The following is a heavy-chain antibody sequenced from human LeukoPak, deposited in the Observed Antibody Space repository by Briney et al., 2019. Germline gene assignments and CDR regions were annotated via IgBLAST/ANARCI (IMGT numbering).Heavy chain of an antibody. V-gene: IGHV3-21*01. CDR1: GFTFSSYS. CDR3: ARDPGYSSGWFDY. J-gene: IGHJ4*02. D-gene: IGHD6-19*01. Sequence: KPGGSLRLSCAASGFTFSSYSMSWVRQAPGKGLEWVSSISASSNFISYADSVKGRFTISRDNAKKSLYLQMNSVRAEDTAVYYCARDPGYSSGWFDYWGQGALVTVSS. CDR2: ISASSNFI.